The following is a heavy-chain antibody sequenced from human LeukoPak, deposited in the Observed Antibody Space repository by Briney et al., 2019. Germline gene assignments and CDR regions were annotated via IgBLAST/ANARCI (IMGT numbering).Heavy chain of an antibody. CDR2: ISQTGGTI. J-gene: IGHJ4*02. Sequence: GGSLRLSCAASGFTFSDYYMTWIRQAPGKGLESVSYISQTGGTIYYADSVKGRFTISRDNAKNSLYLQINSLRAEDTALYFRARTYCSSPSGHLLDVGYYFDSRGEGTLVTVSS. V-gene: IGHV3-11*01. CDR3: ARTYCSSPSGHLLDVGYYFDS. CDR1: GFTFSDYY. D-gene: IGHD2-2*01.